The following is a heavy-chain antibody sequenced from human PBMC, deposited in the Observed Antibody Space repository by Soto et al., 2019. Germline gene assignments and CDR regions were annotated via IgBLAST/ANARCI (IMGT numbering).Heavy chain of an antibody. CDR1: GGSISSSSYY. V-gene: IGHV4-39*01. Sequence: QLQLQESGPGVVKPSETLSLTCSVSGGSISSSSYYWGWIRQPPGKGLEWIGSIYYSGSTYYNPSLKSRVTISVDTSKNQFSLKLSSVTAADTAVYYCASRGPPNIVCSTRCYTVQYYFDYWGQGTLVTVSS. D-gene: IGHD2-2*02. J-gene: IGHJ4*02. CDR2: IYYSGST. CDR3: ASRGPPNIVCSTRCYTVQYYFDY.